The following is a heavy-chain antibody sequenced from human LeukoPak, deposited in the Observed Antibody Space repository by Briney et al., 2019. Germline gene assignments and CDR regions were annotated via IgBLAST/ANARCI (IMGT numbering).Heavy chain of an antibody. CDR3: ARGLTGGWAAVFDY. CDR1: GDSIGSGAFY. J-gene: IGHJ4*02. D-gene: IGHD1-26*01. Sequence: SETLSLTCDVSGDSIGSGAFYWGWVRQSPERGLEWIGSIYYSGNLYNNPSLKSRVTVSIDTSKNRFSLRLKSVTAADTAVYYCARGLTGGWAAVFDYWGQGTLVTVSS. V-gene: IGHV4-39*02. CDR2: IYYSGNL.